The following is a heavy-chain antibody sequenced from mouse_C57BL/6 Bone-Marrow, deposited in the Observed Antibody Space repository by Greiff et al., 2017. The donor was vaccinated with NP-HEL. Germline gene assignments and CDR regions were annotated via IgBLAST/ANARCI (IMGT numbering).Heavy chain of an antibody. CDR3: TRRRVSNYLFDY. V-gene: IGHV1-15*01. D-gene: IGHD2-5*01. J-gene: IGHJ2*01. CDR2: IDPETGGT. CDR1: GYTFTDYE. Sequence: VKLVESGAELVRPGASVTLSCKASGYTFTDYEMHWVKQTPVHGLEWIGAIDPETGGTAYNQKFKGKAILTADKSSSTAYMELRSLTSEDSAVYYCTRRRVSNYLFDYWGQGTTLTVSS.